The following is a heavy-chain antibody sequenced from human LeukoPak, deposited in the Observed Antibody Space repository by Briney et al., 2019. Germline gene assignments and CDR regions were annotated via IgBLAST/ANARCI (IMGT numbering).Heavy chain of an antibody. CDR3: ARVWEGSSWYWGYYYGMDV. Sequence: ASVKVSCTTSGYTFTNYDINWVRQATGQGLEWLGWMSPNNGDAGYAQKFQGRVTMTRDTSTNTAYMELSALTSEDTAVYYCARVWEGSSWYWGYYYGMDVWGQGTTVTVSS. CDR2: MSPNNGDA. V-gene: IGHV1-8*01. D-gene: IGHD6-13*01. J-gene: IGHJ6*02. CDR1: GYTFTNYD.